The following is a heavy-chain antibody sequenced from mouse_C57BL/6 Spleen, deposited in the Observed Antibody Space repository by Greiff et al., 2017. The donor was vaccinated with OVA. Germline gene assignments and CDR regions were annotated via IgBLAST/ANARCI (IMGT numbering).Heavy chain of an antibody. Sequence: EVQRVESGGGLVKPGGSLKLSCAASGFTFSSYAMSWVRQTPEKRLEWVATISDGGSYIYYPDNVKGRFTISRDNAKNNLYLQMSHLKSEDTAMYYCARKTSSFLFDYWGQGTTLTVSS. J-gene: IGHJ2*01. CDR1: GFTFSSYA. CDR2: ISDGGSYI. CDR3: ARKTSSFLFDY. V-gene: IGHV5-4*01.